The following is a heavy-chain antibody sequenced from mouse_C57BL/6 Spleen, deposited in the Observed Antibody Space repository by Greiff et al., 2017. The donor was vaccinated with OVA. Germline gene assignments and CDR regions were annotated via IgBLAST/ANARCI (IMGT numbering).Heavy chain of an antibody. CDR3: ARIPRFITTVGATPAWFAY. CDR1: GFSLSTFGMG. D-gene: IGHD1-1*01. J-gene: IGHJ3*01. Sequence: QVTLKESGPGILQPSQTLSLTCSFSGFSLSTFGMGVGWIRQPSGKGLEWLAHIWWDDDKYYNPSLKSRPTISKDTSKNQVFLKIANMDTADTATYYCARIPRFITTVGATPAWFAYWGQGTLVTVSA. CDR2: IWWDDDK. V-gene: IGHV8-8*01.